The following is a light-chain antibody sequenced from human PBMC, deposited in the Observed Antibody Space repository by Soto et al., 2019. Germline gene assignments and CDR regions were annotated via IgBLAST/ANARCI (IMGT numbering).Light chain of an antibody. CDR3: FSYTSSGTYV. CDR2: EVS. CDR1: SSDVGAYNY. J-gene: IGLJ1*01. V-gene: IGLV2-14*01. Sequence: QSVLTQPASVSGSPGQPITISCTGTSSDVGAYNYVSWYQLHPGKAPKLMIYEVSNRPSGVSNRFSGSKSGNTASLTISGLQAEDETDYYCFSYTSSGTYVFGTGTKLTVL.